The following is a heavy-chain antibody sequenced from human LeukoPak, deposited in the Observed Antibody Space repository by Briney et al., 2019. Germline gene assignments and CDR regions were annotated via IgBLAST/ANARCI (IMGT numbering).Heavy chain of an antibody. CDR1: GFTFGSYG. CDR2: IWYDGSNK. V-gene: IGHV3-33*01. CDR3: ARDLSPYHDFWTGFALSH. J-gene: IGHJ1*01. Sequence: GRSLRLSCAASGFTFGSYGMHWVRQAPGKGLEWVEVIWYDGSNKYYTDSVKGRFTISRDNSNNKIYLEMNSLRAEDTAVYYCARDLSPYHDFWTGFALSHWGQGSLVIVSS. D-gene: IGHD3-3*01.